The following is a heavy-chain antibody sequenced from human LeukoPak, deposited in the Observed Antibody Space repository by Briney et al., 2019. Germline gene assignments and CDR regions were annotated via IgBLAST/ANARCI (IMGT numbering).Heavy chain of an antibody. CDR2: ISGSGGST. Sequence: PGGSLRLSCAASGFTFSSYAMNWVRQAPGKGLEWVSAISGSGGSTYYADSVKGRFTISRDNSKNTLYLQMNSLRAEDTAVYYCAKGGTFRTAFDIWGQGTMVTVSS. V-gene: IGHV3-23*01. CDR1: GFTFSSYA. J-gene: IGHJ3*02. CDR3: AKGGTFRTAFDI. D-gene: IGHD2-2*01.